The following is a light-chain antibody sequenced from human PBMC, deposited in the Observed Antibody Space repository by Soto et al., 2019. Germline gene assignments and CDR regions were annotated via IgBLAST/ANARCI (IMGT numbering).Light chain of an antibody. CDR2: GAS. V-gene: IGKV3-20*01. J-gene: IGKJ4*01. CDR3: QQYGSSHLT. Sequence: EIVLTQSPGTLYLSPGERDTLSCRASPSVSSSYLAWYQQKPGQAPRLLIYGASSRATGIPDRFSGSGSGTDFTLTISRLEPEDFAVYYCQQYGSSHLTFGGGTKVEIK. CDR1: PSVSSSY.